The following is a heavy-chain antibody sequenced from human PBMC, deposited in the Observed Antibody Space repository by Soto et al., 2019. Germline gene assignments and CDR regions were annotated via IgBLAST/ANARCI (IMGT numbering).Heavy chain of an antibody. D-gene: IGHD2-2*01. Sequence: PGGSLRLSCAASGFTFSSYEMNWVRQAPGKGLEWVSYISSSGSTIYYADSVKGRFTISRDNAKNSLYLQMNSLRAEDTAVYYCARDLGIGNQLLFSYWGPGTLVTVSS. CDR2: ISSSGSTI. CDR1: GFTFSSYE. V-gene: IGHV3-48*03. CDR3: ARDLGIGNQLLFSY. J-gene: IGHJ4*02.